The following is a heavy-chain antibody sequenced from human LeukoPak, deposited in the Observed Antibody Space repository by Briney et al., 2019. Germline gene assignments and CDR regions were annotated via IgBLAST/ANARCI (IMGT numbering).Heavy chain of an antibody. Sequence: SEPLSLTCTVSGGFLSSSGYYWGWIRQPPGKGLEWIGSIYYRGTTHYNPSLKSRMTISIDTSKNQFSLKLSSVTAADTAVYYCARHYDVDITMLFFYYFDYWGQGTLVTVSS. J-gene: IGHJ4*02. CDR2: IYYRGTT. V-gene: IGHV4-39*01. CDR3: ARHYDVDITMLFFYYFDY. D-gene: IGHD5-18*01. CDR1: GGFLSSSGYY.